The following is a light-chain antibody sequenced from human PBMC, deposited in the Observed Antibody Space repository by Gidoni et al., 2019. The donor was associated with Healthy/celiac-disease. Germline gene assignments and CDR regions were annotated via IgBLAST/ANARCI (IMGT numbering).Light chain of an antibody. Sequence: DIQMTQSPSSLSASVGDRVTITCQASQDISNYLNWYQQKPGKAPKLLIYDASNLETGVPSRFSGSGSGTDFTFTISSLQPEDIATYYCQQYFFFGGXTKVEIK. CDR1: QDISNY. J-gene: IGKJ4*01. CDR2: DAS. V-gene: IGKV1-33*01. CDR3: QQYFF.